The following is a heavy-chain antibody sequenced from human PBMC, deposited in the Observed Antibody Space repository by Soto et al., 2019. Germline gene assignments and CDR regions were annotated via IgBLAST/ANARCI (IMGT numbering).Heavy chain of an antibody. V-gene: IGHV3-23*01. CDR2: ISGSGGST. CDR3: AKDYGDSDWFDP. Sequence: LRLSCAASGFTFSSYAMSWVRQAPGKGLEWVSAISGSGGSTYYADSVKGRFTISRDNSKNTLYLQMNSLRAEDTAVYYCAKDYGDSDWFDPWGQRTLVTVSS. J-gene: IGHJ5*02. D-gene: IGHD4-17*01. CDR1: GFTFSSYA.